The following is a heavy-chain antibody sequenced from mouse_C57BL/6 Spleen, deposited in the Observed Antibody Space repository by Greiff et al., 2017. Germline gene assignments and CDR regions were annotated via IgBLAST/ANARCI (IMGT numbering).Heavy chain of an antibody. D-gene: IGHD2-12*01. J-gene: IGHJ3*01. CDR1: GYSITSGYD. Sequence: EVQLVESGPGMVKPSQSLSLTCTVTGYSITSGYDWHWIRHFPGNKLEWMGYISYSGSTNYNPSLKSRISITHDTSKNHFFLKLNSVTTEDTATYYCARSYDGGAWFAYWGQGTLVTVSA. CDR3: ARSYDGGAWFAY. CDR2: ISYSGST. V-gene: IGHV3-1*01.